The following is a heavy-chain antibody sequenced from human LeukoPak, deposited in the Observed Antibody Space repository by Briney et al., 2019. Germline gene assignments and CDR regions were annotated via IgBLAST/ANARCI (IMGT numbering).Heavy chain of an antibody. J-gene: IGHJ6*02. Sequence: GASLNISCKSSGYCFTSYWINWVRQMPGKGLEWMGRIDPSDSYTYYGPSFQGHVTISADKSLNTAYLQWSRLKASDTATYYCARPVTAMGGMDVWGQGTTVTVSS. V-gene: IGHV5-10-1*01. CDR1: GYCFTSYW. CDR3: ARPVTAMGGMDV. CDR2: IDPSDSYT. D-gene: IGHD2-21*02.